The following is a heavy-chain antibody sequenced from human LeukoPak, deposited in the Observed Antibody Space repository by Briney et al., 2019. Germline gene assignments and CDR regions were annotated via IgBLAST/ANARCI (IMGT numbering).Heavy chain of an antibody. Sequence: GESLKISCAASGFAVSSYYMSWVRQAPGKGLEWVSAIFRDGSTSHADSVKGRFTISRDNSRNTVYLQMNSLRAEDTAVYYCATETWKDWGQGTLVTVSS. CDR2: IFRDGST. CDR3: ATETWKD. J-gene: IGHJ4*02. V-gene: IGHV3-53*01. CDR1: GFAVSSYY. D-gene: IGHD1-1*01.